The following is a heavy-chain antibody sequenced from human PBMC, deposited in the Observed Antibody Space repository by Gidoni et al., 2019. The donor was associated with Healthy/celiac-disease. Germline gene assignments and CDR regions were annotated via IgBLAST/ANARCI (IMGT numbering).Heavy chain of an antibody. J-gene: IGHJ6*02. D-gene: IGHD3-22*01. V-gene: IGHV3-23*04. Sequence: EVQLVESGGGLVQPGGSLRLSCAASGFTFSSYAMSWVRQAPGKGLEWVSAMSGSGGRTYYEDAVKGRFTISRDNAKNTLYLQMNSLRAEDTAVYYCAKATDSSGYSRYYYYGMDVWGQGTTVTVSS. CDR3: AKATDSSGYSRYYYYGMDV. CDR2: MSGSGGRT. CDR1: GFTFSSYA.